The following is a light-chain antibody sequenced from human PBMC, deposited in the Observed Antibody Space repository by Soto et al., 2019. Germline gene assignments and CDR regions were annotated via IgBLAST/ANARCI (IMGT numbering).Light chain of an antibody. CDR3: CSYTTSDTRV. CDR2: EVN. Sequence: QSVLTQPASVSGSPGQSITISCTGTSSDVGAYNHVSWYQHHPGKAPKLMIYEVNNRPSGVSNRFSGSKSGCTASLTISGLQAEDGADYYCCSYTTSDTRVFGTGTKVTVL. J-gene: IGLJ1*01. V-gene: IGLV2-14*01. CDR1: SSDVGAYNH.